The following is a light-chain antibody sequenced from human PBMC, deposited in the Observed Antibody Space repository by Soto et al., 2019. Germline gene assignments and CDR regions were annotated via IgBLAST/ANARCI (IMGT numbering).Light chain of an antibody. CDR1: QSVSSSY. J-gene: IGKJ1*01. Sequence: EIVLTQSPGTLCLSPGERATLSCRASQSVSSSYLAWYQQKPGQAPRLLIYGASSRATGIPDRFSGSGSGTDFTLTISRLEPEDFAVYYCQQYGSSPPWTFGQGTKVEI. CDR2: GAS. CDR3: QQYGSSPPWT. V-gene: IGKV3-20*01.